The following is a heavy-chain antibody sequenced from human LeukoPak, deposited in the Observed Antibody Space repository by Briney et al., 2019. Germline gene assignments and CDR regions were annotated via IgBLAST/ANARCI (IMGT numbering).Heavy chain of an antibody. Sequence: SETLSLTCTVSGGSISSGSYYWSWIRQPAGKGLEWIGRIYTSGSTNYNPSLKSRVTISVDTSKNQFSLKLSSVTAADTAVYYCARDLDDWYFDLWGRDTLVTVSS. CDR1: GGSISSGSYY. D-gene: IGHD3-3*01. J-gene: IGHJ2*01. V-gene: IGHV4-61*02. CDR3: ARDLDDWYFDL. CDR2: IYTSGST.